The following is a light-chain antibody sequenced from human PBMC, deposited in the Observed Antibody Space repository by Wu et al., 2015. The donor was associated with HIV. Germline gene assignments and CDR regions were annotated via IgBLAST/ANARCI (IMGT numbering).Light chain of an antibody. Sequence: IVLTQSPGTLSLSPGERATLSCRASQSVRSSYLAWYQQKPGQAPRLLISGASRRATGIPDRFSGSGSGTDFTLTISRLEPEDFAVYYCQQYGTSPPTFGQGTKVEIK. CDR3: QQYGTSPPT. J-gene: IGKJ1*01. CDR1: QSVRSSY. CDR2: GAS. V-gene: IGKV3-20*01.